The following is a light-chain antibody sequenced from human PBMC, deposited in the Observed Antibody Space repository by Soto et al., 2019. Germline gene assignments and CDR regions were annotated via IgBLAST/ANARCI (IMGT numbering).Light chain of an antibody. J-gene: IGKJ1*01. V-gene: IGKV3-15*01. CDR2: GAS. Sequence: ANPSISYRASQSVSSNLAWYQQKPGQAPRLLIYGASTRATGIPARFSVSGSGTEFTLTISSLHSEAFAVYYCQQHNNWPSWTFGQGTKVDIK. CDR3: QQHNNWPSWT. CDR1: QSVSSN.